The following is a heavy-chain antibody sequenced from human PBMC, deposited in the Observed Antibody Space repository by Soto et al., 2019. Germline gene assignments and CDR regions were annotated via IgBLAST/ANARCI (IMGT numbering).Heavy chain of an antibody. J-gene: IGHJ5*02. V-gene: IGHV3-72*01. CDR3: ARGGCSSTSCLDH. CDR1: GFTFSHYY. CDR2: IENKAATYAT. Sequence: GGSLRLSCAASGFTFSHYYMHWVRQAPEKGLERVGRIENKAATYATSYAASVQDRFTISRDDSKNSLFLQMNGLKSEDTAVYYCARGGCSSTSCLDHWGQGTLVTVS. D-gene: IGHD2-2*01.